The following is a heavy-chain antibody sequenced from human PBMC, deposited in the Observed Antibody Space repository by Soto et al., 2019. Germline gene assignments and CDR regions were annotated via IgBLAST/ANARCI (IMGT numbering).Heavy chain of an antibody. CDR3: ARAGSSMGYYTYYGFDV. CDR1: GVPITTGGYY. D-gene: IGHD2-2*02. CDR2: IYHTGRT. Sequence: SETLSLTCNVSGVPITTGGYYWSWIRQHPGKGLEWMGYIYHTGRTYYNPSLKSQSTISIDTSKNQFSLTLSSVTGADTAMYYCARAGSSMGYYTYYGFDVWGQGTSVTAP. V-gene: IGHV4-31*01. J-gene: IGHJ6*02.